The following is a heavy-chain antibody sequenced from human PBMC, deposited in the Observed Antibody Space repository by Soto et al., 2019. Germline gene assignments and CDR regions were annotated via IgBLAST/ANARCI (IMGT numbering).Heavy chain of an antibody. CDR1: GGSFSSGSYY. CDR3: ARGTTVTTPTIDY. CDR2: IYYSGST. V-gene: IGHV4-61*01. D-gene: IGHD4-4*01. J-gene: IGHJ4*02. Sequence: SETLSLTCTVSGGSFSSGSYYWSWIQQPPGKGLEWIGYIYYSGSTNYNPSLKSRVTISVDTSKNQFSLKLSSVTAADTAVYYCARGTTVTTPTIDYWGQGTLVTVSS.